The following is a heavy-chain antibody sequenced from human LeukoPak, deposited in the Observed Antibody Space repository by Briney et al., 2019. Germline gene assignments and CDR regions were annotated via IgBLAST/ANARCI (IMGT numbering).Heavy chain of an antibody. J-gene: IGHJ4*02. D-gene: IGHD3-3*01. CDR1: GFTFSSYA. V-gene: IGHV3-30*02. Sequence: SGGSLRLSCAASGFTFSSYAMSWVRQAPGKGLEWVAFIRYDGSNEYYADSVKGRFTISRDNSKITLYLQMNSLRAEDTAVYYCAKDNSWENDFWSGYYTGALDYWGQGTLVTVSS. CDR3: AKDNSWENDFWSGYYTGALDY. CDR2: IRYDGSNE.